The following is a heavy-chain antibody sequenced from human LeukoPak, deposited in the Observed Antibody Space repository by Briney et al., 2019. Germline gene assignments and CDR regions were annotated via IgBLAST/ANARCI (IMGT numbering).Heavy chain of an antibody. CDR3: ARDRGFSGNQYFDF. D-gene: IGHD5-12*01. J-gene: IGHJ4*02. Sequence: SETLSLTCGVSGYSISTGYLWGWIRPPPGEGLEWIATISPGGSTYYNPSLKSRLTISLDASKNQFSLKPSSVTATDTAVYYCARDRGFSGNQYFDFWGQGTLVTVSS. CDR1: GYSISTGYL. CDR2: ISPGGST. V-gene: IGHV4-38-2*02.